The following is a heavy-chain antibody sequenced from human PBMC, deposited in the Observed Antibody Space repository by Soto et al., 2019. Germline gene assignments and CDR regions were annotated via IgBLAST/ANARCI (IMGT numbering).Heavy chain of an antibody. D-gene: IGHD1-26*01. CDR3: SLVDPSANSPHY. CDR1: AISEFSFSDQY. CDR2: SINRVNNLST. V-gene: IGHV3-72*01. J-gene: IGHJ4*02. Sequence: VQVEESGGGLVLPGGSLRLSCTVSAISEFSFSDQYMDWVRQAPGKGLEWVGRSINRVNNLSTAYAASVQGRFTISRDESNITVYLQTNSLKTDDTAVYYCSLVDPSANSPHYWGQGTLVTVSS.